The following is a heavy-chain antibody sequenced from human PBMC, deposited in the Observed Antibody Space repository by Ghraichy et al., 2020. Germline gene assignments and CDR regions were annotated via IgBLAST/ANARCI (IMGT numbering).Heavy chain of an antibody. CDR2: IHNSGTT. D-gene: IGHD1-26*01. CDR1: NDSISSGAYY. Sequence: TLSLTCTVSNDSISSGAYYWNWVRQHPGKGLDWIGYIHNSGTTYYSPSLKSRVIISLDTSNNQLSLKLSSVTAADTAVYYCARGKRFTLLSSWGHGTLVTVSS. J-gene: IGHJ4*01. CDR3: ARGKRFTLLSS. V-gene: IGHV4-31*03.